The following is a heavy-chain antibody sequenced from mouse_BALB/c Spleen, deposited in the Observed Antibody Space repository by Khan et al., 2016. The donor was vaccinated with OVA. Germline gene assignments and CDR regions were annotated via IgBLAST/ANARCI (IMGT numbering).Heavy chain of an antibody. Sequence: EVQLQESGGGLVKPGGSLKFSCAASGFTFSNYGMSWVRQTPEKRLEWVATISSGGSYTYSPDSVKGRFTISRDNANNTLYLKMSSLRSEDTAMYYCARTPGYYGSNYFDYWGQGTTLTVSS. CDR3: ARTPGYYGSNYFDY. V-gene: IGHV5-9-3*01. J-gene: IGHJ2*01. CDR1: GFTFSNYG. CDR2: ISSGGSYT. D-gene: IGHD1-1*01.